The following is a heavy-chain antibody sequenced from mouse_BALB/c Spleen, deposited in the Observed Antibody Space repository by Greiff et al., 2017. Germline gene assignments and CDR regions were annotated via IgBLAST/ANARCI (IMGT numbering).Heavy chain of an antibody. V-gene: IGHV2-2*02. J-gene: IGHJ3*01. CDR1: GFSLTSYG. CDR2: IWSGGST. D-gene: IGHD2-4*01. Sequence: VQLQESGPGLVQPSQSLSITCTVSGFSLTSYGVHWVRQSPGKGLEWLGVIWSGGSTDYNAAFISRLSISKDNSKSQVFFKMNSLQANDTAIYYCLYYDYDVPFAYWGQGTLVTVSA. CDR3: LYYDYDVPFAY.